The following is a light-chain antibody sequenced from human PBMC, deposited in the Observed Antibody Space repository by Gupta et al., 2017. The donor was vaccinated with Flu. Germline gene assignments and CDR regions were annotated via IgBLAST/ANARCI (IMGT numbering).Light chain of an antibody. CDR2: KAS. V-gene: IGKV1-5*03. CDR1: QNIITW. Sequence: VQMTQSPSTLSASVGDRVTITCRASQNIITWLAWFQQKPGKAPKALISKASNLETGAPSRFSGSGSGTEFTLTISSLQPDDFATYYCQQYSDGSPWTFGQGTKVGNK. CDR3: QQYSDGSPWT. J-gene: IGKJ1*01.